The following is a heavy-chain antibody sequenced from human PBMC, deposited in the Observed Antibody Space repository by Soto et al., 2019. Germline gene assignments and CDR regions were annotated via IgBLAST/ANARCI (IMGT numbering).Heavy chain of an antibody. CDR2: IYTSGST. CDR3: ARGRAGGYCSGGSCYRYGMDV. V-gene: IGHV4-4*07. CDR1: GYSFTSYW. Sequence: ESLKISCKGSGYSFTSYWITWVRQMPGKGLEWMGRIYTSGSTNYNPSLKSRVTMSVDTSKNQFSLKLSSVTAADTAVYHCARGRAGGYCSGGSCYRYGMDVWGQGTTVTVSS. D-gene: IGHD2-15*01. J-gene: IGHJ6*02.